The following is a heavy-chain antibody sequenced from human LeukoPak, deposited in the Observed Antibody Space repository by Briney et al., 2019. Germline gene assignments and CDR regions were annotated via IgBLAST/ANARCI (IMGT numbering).Heavy chain of an antibody. D-gene: IGHD6-6*01. J-gene: IGHJ6*03. Sequence: SETLSLTCTVSGYSISSGYYWGWIRQPPGKGLEWIGSIYHSGSTYYNPSLKSRVTISVDTSKNQFSLKLSSVTAADTAVYYCARGRGIAARLLNYYYYMDVWGKGTTVTVSS. CDR3: ARGRGIAARLLNYYYYMDV. V-gene: IGHV4-38-2*02. CDR1: GYSISSGYY. CDR2: IYHSGST.